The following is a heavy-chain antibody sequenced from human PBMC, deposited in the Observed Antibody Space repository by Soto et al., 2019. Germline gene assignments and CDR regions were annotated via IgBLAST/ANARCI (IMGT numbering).Heavy chain of an antibody. D-gene: IGHD2-2*01. CDR3: ARSPVVPAAIVYYYYMDV. V-gene: IGHV4-59*01. CDR1: GGSISSYY. Sequence: SETLSLTCTVSGGSISSYYWSWIRQPPGKGLEWIGYIYYSGSTNYNPSLKSRVTISVDTSKNQFSLKLSSVTAADTAVYYCARSPVVPAAIVYYYYMDVWGKGTTVTVSS. CDR2: IYYSGST. J-gene: IGHJ6*03.